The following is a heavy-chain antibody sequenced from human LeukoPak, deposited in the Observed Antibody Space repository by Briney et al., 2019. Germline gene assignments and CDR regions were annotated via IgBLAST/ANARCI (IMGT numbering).Heavy chain of an antibody. CDR1: GFMFRNYA. CDR2: ITGSGDIT. Sequence: GGALRLSCAASGFMFRNYAMGWVRQAPGKGQEWVSAITGSGDITYYADAVRRRFTISRDNSKNTRDVEANTLRADDTAVYYCAKWGDYDILTGYYVSDFWGQGPLVTVSS. D-gene: IGHD3-9*01. V-gene: IGHV3-23*01. J-gene: IGHJ4*02. CDR3: AKWGDYDILTGYYVSDF.